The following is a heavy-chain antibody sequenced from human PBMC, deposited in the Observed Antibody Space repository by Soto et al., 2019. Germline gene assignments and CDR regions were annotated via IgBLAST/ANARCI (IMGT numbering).Heavy chain of an antibody. CDR1: GFTFSSYS. Sequence: GGSLRLSCAASGFTFSSYSMNWVRQAPGKGLEWVSYISSSSSTIYYADSVKGRFTISRDNAKNSLYLQMNSLRAEDTAVYYCARDHAEWAARLPTQYYYMDVWGKGTTVTVSS. CDR3: ARDHAEWAARLPTQYYYMDV. J-gene: IGHJ6*03. D-gene: IGHD6-6*01. CDR2: ISSSSSTI. V-gene: IGHV3-48*04.